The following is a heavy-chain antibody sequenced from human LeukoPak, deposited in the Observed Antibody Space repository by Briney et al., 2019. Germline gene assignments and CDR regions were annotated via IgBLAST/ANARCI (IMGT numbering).Heavy chain of an antibody. Sequence: GGSLRLSCAASGFTFGSSWMHWVRRAPGKGLDWVSRINSDGSSIAYADSVKGRFTISRDNAKNTLYLQMNSLRAEDTAVYYCARDQYSSGWQYYYGMDVWGQGTTVTVSS. J-gene: IGHJ6*02. CDR2: INSDGSSI. D-gene: IGHD6-19*01. CDR1: GFTFGSSW. CDR3: ARDQYSSGWQYYYGMDV. V-gene: IGHV3-74*01.